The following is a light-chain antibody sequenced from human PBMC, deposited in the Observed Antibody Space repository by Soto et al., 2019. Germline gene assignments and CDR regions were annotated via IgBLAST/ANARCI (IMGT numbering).Light chain of an antibody. Sequence: IQLTQSPSSLSASIGDRVTITCRASQGISNYLAWYQQKPGKAPKLLIYGAFTLQSGVPSRFNGSGSGTDVTLTISSLQPEDLATYYCQQLNNFPPFTFGPGTKVDLK. CDR3: QQLNNFPPFT. CDR1: QGISNY. V-gene: IGKV1-9*01. CDR2: GAF. J-gene: IGKJ3*01.